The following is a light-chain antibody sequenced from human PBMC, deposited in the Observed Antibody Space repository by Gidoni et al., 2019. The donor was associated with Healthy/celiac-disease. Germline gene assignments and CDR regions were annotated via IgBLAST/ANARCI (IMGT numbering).Light chain of an antibody. Sequence: DIQMTQSPSSLSASVGDRVTITCRKAPKLLIYAASSLQSGVPSRFSGSGSGTDFTLTISSLQPEDFATYYCQQSYSTPPWTFGQGTKVEIK. V-gene: IGKV1-39*01. CDR2: AAS. J-gene: IGKJ1*01. CDR3: QQSYSTPPWT.